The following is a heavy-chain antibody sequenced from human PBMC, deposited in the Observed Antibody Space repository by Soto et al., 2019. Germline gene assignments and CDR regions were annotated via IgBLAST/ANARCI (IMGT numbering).Heavy chain of an antibody. J-gene: IGHJ4*02. CDR2: FDPEDGET. Sequence: ASVKVSCKVSGYTLTELSMHWVRQAPGKGLEWMGGFDPEDGETIYAQKFQGRVTMTKDTSTDTAYMELSSLRSEDTAVYYCATGRDYYDSSGYYSWGQGTLVTVSS. D-gene: IGHD3-22*01. CDR3: ATGRDYYDSSGYYS. V-gene: IGHV1-24*01. CDR1: GYTLTELS.